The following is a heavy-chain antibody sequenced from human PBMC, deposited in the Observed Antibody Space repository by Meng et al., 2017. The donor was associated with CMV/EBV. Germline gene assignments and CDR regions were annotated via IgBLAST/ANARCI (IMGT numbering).Heavy chain of an antibody. V-gene: IGHV5-51*01. CDR1: GYSFTSYW. CDR2: IYPGDPDT. J-gene: IGHJ4*02. Sequence: GESLKISCKGSGYSFTSYWIGWVRQMPGKGLEWMGIIYPGDPDTRDSPSFQGQVTISADKSISTAYLQWSSLKASGTAMYYCARLDPTALDYWGQGTLVTVSS. CDR3: ARLDPTALDY. D-gene: IGHD5-18*01.